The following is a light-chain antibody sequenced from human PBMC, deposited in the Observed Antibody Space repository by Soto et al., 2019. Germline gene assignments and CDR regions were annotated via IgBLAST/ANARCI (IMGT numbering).Light chain of an antibody. Sequence: QSVLTQPPSVSGAPGQRVTISCTGGSSKIGSTYDVQWYQQLPGTAPKLLIHGNTDRPSGVPDRFSGSKSGTSASLAITGLQADYEADYYCQSYDDSLSAHYVFGPGTKVTVL. V-gene: IGLV1-40*01. CDR1: SSKIGSTYD. CDR2: GNT. CDR3: QSYDDSLSAHYV. J-gene: IGLJ1*01.